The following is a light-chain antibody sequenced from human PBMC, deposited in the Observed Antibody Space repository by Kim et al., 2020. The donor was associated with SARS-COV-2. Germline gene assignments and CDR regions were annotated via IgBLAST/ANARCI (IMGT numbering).Light chain of an antibody. V-gene: IGKV3-20*01. Sequence: EIVLTQSPGTLSLSPGERATLSCRASQSVSSSYLVWYQQKPGQAPRLLLYGASSRATGIPDRVSGSGSGTDFTLTISRLEPEDFAVYYCQQYGSSPPTFGQGTKVDIK. CDR1: QSVSSSY. CDR2: GAS. J-gene: IGKJ2*01. CDR3: QQYGSSPPT.